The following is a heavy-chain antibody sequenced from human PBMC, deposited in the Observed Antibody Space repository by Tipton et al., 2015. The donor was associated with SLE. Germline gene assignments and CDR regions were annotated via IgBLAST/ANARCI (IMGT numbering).Heavy chain of an antibody. D-gene: IGHD3-22*01. Sequence: TLSLTCTVSGGSISSSSYYWGWIRQPPGKGLEWIGSIYYSGSTNYNPSLKSRVTISVDTSKKQFSLNLRSVTAADTAVYYCARGSGYDSSGPWYFDLWGRGTLVTVSS. CDR3: ARGSGYDSSGPWYFDL. J-gene: IGHJ2*01. V-gene: IGHV4-39*07. CDR2: IYYSGST. CDR1: GGSISSSSYY.